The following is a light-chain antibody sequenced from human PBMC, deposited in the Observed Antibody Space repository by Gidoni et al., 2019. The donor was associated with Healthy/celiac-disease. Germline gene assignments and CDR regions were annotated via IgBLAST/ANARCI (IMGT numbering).Light chain of an antibody. V-gene: IGLV2-11*01. Sequence: QSALSQPRSVSGSPGQSVTISCTGTSSDVGGYNYVSWYQQHPGKAPKRMIDDVSKRPSGVPDRCSGSKSGNTASRTISGLQAEDEADYYCCSYAGSYTYVFGTGTKVTVL. CDR1: SSDVGGYNY. CDR3: CSYAGSYTYV. J-gene: IGLJ1*01. CDR2: DVS.